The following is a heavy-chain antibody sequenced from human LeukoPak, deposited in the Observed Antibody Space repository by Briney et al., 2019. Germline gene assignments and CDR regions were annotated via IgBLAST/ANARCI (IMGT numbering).Heavy chain of an antibody. CDR1: GGTFSSYA. V-gene: IGHV1-69*04. D-gene: IGHD4-23*01. CDR3: ARASVENYYYYGMDV. J-gene: IGHJ6*02. CDR2: IIPIFGIA. Sequence: SAKVSCKASGGTFSSYAISWVRQAPGQGLEWMGRIIPIFGIANYAQKFQGRVTITADKSTSTAYMELSSLRSEDTAVYYCARASVENYYYYGMDVWAKGPRSPSP.